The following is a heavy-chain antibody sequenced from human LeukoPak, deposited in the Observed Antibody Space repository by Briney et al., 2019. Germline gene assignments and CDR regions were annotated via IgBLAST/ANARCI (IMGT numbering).Heavy chain of an antibody. Sequence: ASVKVSCKASGYTFSGYFMHWVRRAPGKGPEWMGWINPNSGGTNYAQKFQGRVTMTRDTSISTAYMELSRLRSDDTAVYYCARDKGSGYDYYFDYWGQGTLVTVSS. D-gene: IGHD5-12*01. CDR2: INPNSGGT. V-gene: IGHV1-2*02. J-gene: IGHJ4*01. CDR3: ARDKGSGYDYYFDY. CDR1: GYTFSGYF.